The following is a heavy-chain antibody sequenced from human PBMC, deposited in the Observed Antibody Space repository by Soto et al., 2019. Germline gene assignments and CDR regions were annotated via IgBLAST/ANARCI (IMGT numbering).Heavy chain of an antibody. CDR3: AHVVGLEQWLYRLDH. V-gene: IGHV2-5*02. D-gene: IGHD6-19*01. J-gene: IGHJ4*02. Sequence: QITLKESGPSLVKPTQTLTLTCTFSGFSLTTTGVGVVWIRQPPGKALEWLALIYWDDDKHYSPSLRSRLTVTQDTTKNQVVLTLTNVDPADTGTYFCAHVVGLEQWLYRLDHWGQGTLVTVSS. CDR2: IYWDDDK. CDR1: GFSLTTTGVG.